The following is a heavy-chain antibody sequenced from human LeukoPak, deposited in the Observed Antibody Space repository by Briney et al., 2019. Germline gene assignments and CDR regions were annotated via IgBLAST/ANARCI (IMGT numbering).Heavy chain of an antibody. J-gene: IGHJ4*02. CDR3: AKDRGPIVVVIKDPYYFDY. V-gene: IGHV3-30*18. CDR2: ISYDGSNK. D-gene: IGHD3-22*01. Sequence: GGSLRLSCAASGFTFSSYGMHWVRQAPGKGLEWVAIISYDGSNKYYADSVKGRFTISRDNSKNTLYLQMNSLRAEDTAVYYCAKDRGPIVVVIKDPYYFDYWGQGTLVTVSS. CDR1: GFTFSSYG.